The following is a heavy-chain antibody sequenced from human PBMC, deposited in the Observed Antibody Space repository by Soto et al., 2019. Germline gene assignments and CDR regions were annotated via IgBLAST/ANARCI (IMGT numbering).Heavy chain of an antibody. CDR1: GFTFSSYA. Sequence: GGSLRLSCSASGFTFSSYAMHWVRQAPGKGLEYVSAISSNGGSTYYADSVKGRFTISRDNSKNTLYLQMSSLRAEDTAVYYCVKDRVSERALYGSGSYGLGAFDIWGQGTMVTVSS. D-gene: IGHD3-10*01. CDR2: ISSNGGST. J-gene: IGHJ3*02. V-gene: IGHV3-64D*08. CDR3: VKDRVSERALYGSGSYGLGAFDI.